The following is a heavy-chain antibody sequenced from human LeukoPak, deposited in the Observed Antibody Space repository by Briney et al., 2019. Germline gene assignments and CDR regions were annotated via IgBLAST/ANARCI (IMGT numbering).Heavy chain of an antibody. CDR1: GGTFSSST. CDR2: IIPIFGTA. V-gene: IGHV1-69*13. Sequence: GASVKVSCKASGGTFSSSTISWVRQAPGQGLEWMGGIIPIFGTANYAQKFQGRVTITADESTSTAYMELSSLRSEDTAVYYCARTIFIAGYSYGLSDYWGQGTLVTVSS. J-gene: IGHJ4*02. D-gene: IGHD5-18*01. CDR3: ARTIFIAGYSYGLSDY.